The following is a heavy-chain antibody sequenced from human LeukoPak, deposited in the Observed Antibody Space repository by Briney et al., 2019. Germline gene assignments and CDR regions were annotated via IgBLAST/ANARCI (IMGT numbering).Heavy chain of an antibody. CDR2: IYYSGST. Sequence: PSETLSLTCTVSGGSISSGGYYRSWIRQHPGKGLEWIGYIYYSGSTYYNPSLKSRVTISVDTSKNQFSLKLSSVTAADTAVYYCARDRDQERYSSSWYGWGFDPWGQGTLVTVSS. D-gene: IGHD6-13*01. V-gene: IGHV4-31*03. CDR3: ARDRDQERYSSSWYGWGFDP. CDR1: GGSISSGGYY. J-gene: IGHJ5*02.